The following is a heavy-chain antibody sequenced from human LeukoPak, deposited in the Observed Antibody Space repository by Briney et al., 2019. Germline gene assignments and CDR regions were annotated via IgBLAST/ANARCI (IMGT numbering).Heavy chain of an antibody. V-gene: IGHV3-21*01. CDR1: GFTFTTYS. CDR2: ITSSSASM. D-gene: IGHD3-9*01. J-gene: IGHJ4*02. CDR3: ARTYYDILTAYNPYFDY. Sequence: PGGPLRLSCAASGFTFTTYSMNWVRQAPGKGLEWVSSITSSSASMYYADSVKGRFTISRDNAKNSLYLQMNSLRAEDTAVYYCARTYYDILTAYNPYFDYWGQGTLVTVSS.